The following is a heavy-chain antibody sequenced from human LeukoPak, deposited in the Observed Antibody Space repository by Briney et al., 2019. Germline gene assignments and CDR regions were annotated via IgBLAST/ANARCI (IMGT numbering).Heavy chain of an antibody. D-gene: IGHD1-7*01. CDR2: ISYDGSNK. J-gene: IGHJ4*02. CDR1: GFTFSSYG. Sequence: PGGSLRLSCAASGFTFSSYGMHWVRQAPGRGLEWVAVISYDGSNKYYADSVKGRFTISRDNSKNTLYLQMNSLRAEDTAVYYCARGSGTTPPYWGQGTLVTVSS. V-gene: IGHV3-30*03. CDR3: ARGSGTTPPY.